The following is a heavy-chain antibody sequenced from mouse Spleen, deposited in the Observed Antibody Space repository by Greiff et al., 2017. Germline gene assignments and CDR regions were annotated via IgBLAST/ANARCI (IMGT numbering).Heavy chain of an antibody. CDR2: ISTYYGDA. CDR1: GYTFTDYA. V-gene: IGHV1S137*01. D-gene: IGHD2-4*01. CDR3: ARGGVMITGAWFAY. Sequence: VKLMESGAELVRPGVSVKISCKGSGYTFTDYAMHWVKQSHAKSLEWIGVISTYYGDASYNQKFKGKATMTVDKSSSTAYMELARLTSEDSAIYYCARGGVMITGAWFAYWGQGTLVTVSA. J-gene: IGHJ3*01.